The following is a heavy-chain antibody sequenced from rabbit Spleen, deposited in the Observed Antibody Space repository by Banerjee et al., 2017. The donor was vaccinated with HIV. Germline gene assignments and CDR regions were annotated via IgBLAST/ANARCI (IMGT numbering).Heavy chain of an antibody. Sequence: QLEESGGDLVKPGGSLTLSCKAFGFTISGYWMNWVRQAPGKGLEWIGYIEPIFGNTYYANWVNGRFTISSHNAQNTVSLQMNSLTAADTATYFCAISYPGSSYGFNLWGQGTLVTVS. CDR1: GFTISGYW. D-gene: IGHD8-1*01. CDR2: IEPIFGNT. V-gene: IGHV1S7*01. J-gene: IGHJ4*01. CDR3: AISYPGSSYGFNL.